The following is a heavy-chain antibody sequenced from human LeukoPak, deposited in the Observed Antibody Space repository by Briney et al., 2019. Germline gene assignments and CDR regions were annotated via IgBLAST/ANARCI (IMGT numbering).Heavy chain of an antibody. CDR3: ATYRQVLLPFES. V-gene: IGHV3-23*01. J-gene: IGHJ4*02. CDR2: IFPSGGEI. Sequence: GGSLRLSCAAPGFTFSTFAMIWVRQPPGKGLEWVSSIFPSGGEIHYADSVRGRFTISRDNSKSTLSLQMNSLRAEDTAIYYCATYRQVLLPFESWGQGTLVSVSS. D-gene: IGHD2-8*02. CDR1: GFTFSTFA.